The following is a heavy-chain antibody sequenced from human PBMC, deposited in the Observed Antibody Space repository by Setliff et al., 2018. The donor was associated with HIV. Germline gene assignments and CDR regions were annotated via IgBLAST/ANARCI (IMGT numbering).Heavy chain of an antibody. V-gene: IGHV1-18*01. J-gene: IGHJ3*02. CDR1: GYTFTNFG. CDR3: ASSSGYWGKNAFDI. CDR2: ISAYNGNT. D-gene: IGHD3-22*01. Sequence: ASVKVSCKASGYTFTNFGIGWVRQAPGQGLEWMGWISAYNGNTNYAQKFQGRVTITRDTSASTAYMELSSLRSEDTAVYYCASSSGYWGKNAFDIWGQGTMVTVSS.